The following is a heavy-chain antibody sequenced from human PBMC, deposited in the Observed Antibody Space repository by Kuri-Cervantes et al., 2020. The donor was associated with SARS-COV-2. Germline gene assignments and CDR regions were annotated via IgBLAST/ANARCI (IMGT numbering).Heavy chain of an antibody. V-gene: IGHV3-48*01. CDR2: ISSSSSPI. J-gene: IGHJ6*02. CDR1: GFTVNTYS. Sequence: GESLKISCAASGFTVNTYSMNWVRQVPGKGLEWLSYISSSSSPIFYADSVKGRFTISRDNVENSLYLQMNSLRPQDTAVYYCVREGFGISSHNYGMDVWGQGTTVTVSS. D-gene: IGHD3-16*01. CDR3: VREGFGISSHNYGMDV.